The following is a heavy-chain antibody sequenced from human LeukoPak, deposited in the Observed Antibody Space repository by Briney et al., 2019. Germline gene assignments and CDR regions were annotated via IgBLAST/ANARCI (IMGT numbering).Heavy chain of an antibody. J-gene: IGHJ4*02. CDR1: GGSITNSDYF. Sequence: SETLSLTCTVSGGSITNSDYFWGWIRQPPGKGLEWMGNVDYSGRPHRNPSLMGRVIINADRSRNQFSLNLSSVTAADTAVYFCARLDASLAHLSGSFPDYWGQGALVTVSS. CDR3: ARLDASLAHLSGSFPDY. V-gene: IGHV4-39*01. CDR2: VDYSGRP. D-gene: IGHD3-10*01.